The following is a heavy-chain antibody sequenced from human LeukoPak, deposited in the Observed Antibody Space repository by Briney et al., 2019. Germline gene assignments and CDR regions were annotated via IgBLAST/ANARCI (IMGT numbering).Heavy chain of an antibody. Sequence: GGSLRLSCAASEFTVNSNYMIWVRQAPGKGREWVSLIYSGGSTYNADSVKDRFTISRDNSKNTVYLRMNSLRAEDTAVYYCASRTTVTDADGFDIWGQGTMVTVSS. CDR2: IYSGGST. CDR3: ASRTTVTDADGFDI. J-gene: IGHJ3*02. D-gene: IGHD4-17*01. CDR1: EFTVNSNY. V-gene: IGHV3-66*01.